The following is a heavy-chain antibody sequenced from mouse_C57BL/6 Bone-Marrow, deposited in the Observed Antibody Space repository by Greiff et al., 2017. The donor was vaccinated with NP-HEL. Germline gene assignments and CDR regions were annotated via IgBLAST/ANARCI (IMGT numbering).Heavy chain of an antibody. CDR2: IDPEDGDT. CDR1: GFNIKDYY. D-gene: IGHD2-4*01. CDR3: TTDDYDGYFDV. J-gene: IGHJ1*03. Sequence: VQLQQSGAELVRPGASVKLSCTASGFNIKDYYMHWVKQRPEQGLEWIGRIDPEDGDTEYAPKFQGKATMTAATSSNTAYLQLSSLTSEDTAVYYCTTDDYDGYFDVWGTGTTVTVSS. V-gene: IGHV14-1*01.